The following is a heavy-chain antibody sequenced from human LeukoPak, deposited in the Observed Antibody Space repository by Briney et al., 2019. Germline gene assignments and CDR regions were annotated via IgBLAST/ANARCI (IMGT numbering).Heavy chain of an antibody. V-gene: IGHV1-18*01. CDR1: GYTFTSYG. CDR3: ARAGYCSGGSCFSYYFDY. D-gene: IGHD2-15*01. J-gene: IGHJ4*02. CDR2: ISAYNSNT. Sequence: ASVKVSCKASGYTFTSYGISWVRQAPGQGLEWMGWISAYNSNTNYAQKLQGRVTMTTDTSTSTAYMELRSLRSDDTAVYYCARAGYCSGGSCFSYYFDYWGQGTLVTVSS.